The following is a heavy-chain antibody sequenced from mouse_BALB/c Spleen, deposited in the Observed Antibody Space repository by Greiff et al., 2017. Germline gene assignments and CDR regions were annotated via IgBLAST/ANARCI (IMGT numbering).Heavy chain of an antibody. CDR2: IWAGGST. D-gene: IGHD1-2*01. CDR3: ARSQFITTAKGAMDY. J-gene: IGHJ4*01. V-gene: IGHV2-9*02. Sequence: VKLMESGPGLVAPSQSLSITCTVSGFSLTSYGVHWVRQPPGKGLEWLGVIWAGGSTNYNSALMSRLSISKDNSKSQVFLKMNSLQTDDTAMYYCARSQFITTAKGAMDYWGQGTSVTVSS. CDR1: GFSLTSYG.